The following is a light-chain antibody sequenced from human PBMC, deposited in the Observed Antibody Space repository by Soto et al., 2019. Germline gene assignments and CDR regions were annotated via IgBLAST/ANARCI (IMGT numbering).Light chain of an antibody. CDR1: QSVSSN. J-gene: IGKJ1*01. CDR2: GAS. Sequence: EIVMTQSPATLSVSPGERATLSCRASQSVSSNLACYQQKPGQAPRLLIYGASTRATGIPARFSGSGSGTEFTLTISRLEFEDFAVYYCQQYNKWPRTFGKGTKGDIK. CDR3: QQYNKWPRT. V-gene: IGKV3-15*01.